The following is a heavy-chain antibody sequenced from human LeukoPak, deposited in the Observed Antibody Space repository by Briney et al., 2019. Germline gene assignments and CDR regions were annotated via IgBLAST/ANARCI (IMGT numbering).Heavy chain of an antibody. CDR3: AGEGGATMLVGAALDY. D-gene: IGHD3-22*01. J-gene: IGHJ4*02. CDR2: ISYDGSNK. V-gene: IGHV3-30-3*01. CDR1: GFTFSSYA. Sequence: GGSLRLSCAVSGFTFSSYAMHWVRQAPGKGLEWVAVISYDGSNKYYADSVKGRFTISRDNSKNTLYLQMNSLRAEDTAVYYCAGEGGATMLVGAALDYWGQGALVTVSS.